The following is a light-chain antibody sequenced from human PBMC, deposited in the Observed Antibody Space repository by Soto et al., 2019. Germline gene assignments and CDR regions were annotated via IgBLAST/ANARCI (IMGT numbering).Light chain of an antibody. CDR3: SSYTSISSLGV. CDR2: EVS. CDR1: GSDVGSYKY. Sequence: QSALTQPRSVSGSPGQSITISCTGTGSDVGSYKYVSWYQQHPGKAPKLIIFEVSNRPSGVSDRFSGSKSGNRASLTISGLQAEDEADYYCSSYTSISSLGVFGTGTKVTV. V-gene: IGLV2-14*01. J-gene: IGLJ1*01.